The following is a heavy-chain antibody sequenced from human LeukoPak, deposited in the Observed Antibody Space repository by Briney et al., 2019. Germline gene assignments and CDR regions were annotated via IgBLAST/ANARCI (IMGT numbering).Heavy chain of an antibody. J-gene: IGHJ4*02. CDR3: ARGGGYSGYDSLTTGYYFDY. CDR2: MNPNSGNT. V-gene: IGHV1-8*01. D-gene: IGHD5-12*01. CDR1: GYTFTSYD. Sequence: ASVKVSCKASGYTFTSYDINWVRQATGQGLEWMGWMNPNSGNTGYAQKFQGRDTMTRNTSISTAYMELSSLRSEDTAVYYCARGGGYSGYDSLTTGYYFDYWGQGTLVTVSS.